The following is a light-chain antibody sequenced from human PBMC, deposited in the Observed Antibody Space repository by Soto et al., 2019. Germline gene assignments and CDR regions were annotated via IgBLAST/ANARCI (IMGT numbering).Light chain of an antibody. J-gene: IGKJ5*01. CDR3: QQRSNCRPIT. V-gene: IGKV3-11*01. CDR1: QSVSSY. CDR2: DAS. Sequence: IVLTQSPATLSLSPGERATLSCRASQSVSSYLAWYQQKPGQAPSLLIYDASNRATGIPARFSGSGSGTDFTLTIRSLEPEDFAVYYRQQRSNCRPITVGHGTRLEI.